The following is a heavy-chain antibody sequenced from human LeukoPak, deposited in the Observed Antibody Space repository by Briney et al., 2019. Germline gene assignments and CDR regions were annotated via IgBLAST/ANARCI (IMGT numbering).Heavy chain of an antibody. CDR2: ISGSGGST. Sequence: GGSLRLSCAASGFTFSSYARSWVRQAPGKGLEWVSAISGSGGSTYYADSVKGRFTISRDNSKNTLYLQMNSLRAEDTAVYYCARQARIDYAIFGVVRVFHPWGQGTLVTVSS. V-gene: IGHV3-23*01. CDR3: ARQARIDYAIFGVVRVFHP. CDR1: GFTFSSYA. D-gene: IGHD3-3*01. J-gene: IGHJ5*02.